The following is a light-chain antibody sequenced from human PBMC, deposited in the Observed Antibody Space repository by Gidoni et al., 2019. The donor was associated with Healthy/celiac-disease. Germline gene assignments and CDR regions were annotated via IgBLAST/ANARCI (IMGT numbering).Light chain of an antibody. CDR2: AAS. V-gene: IGKV1-12*01. CDR1: QGISSW. CDR3: QQANSFPPT. Sequence: DIQMTQSPSPVSASVRDRVTSTCRASQGISSWLAWYHQKPGKAPKLLIYAASSLPSGVPSRFSGSGSGTDFTLTISSLQPEDVATYYCQQANSFPPTFGQGTRLEIK. J-gene: IGKJ5*01.